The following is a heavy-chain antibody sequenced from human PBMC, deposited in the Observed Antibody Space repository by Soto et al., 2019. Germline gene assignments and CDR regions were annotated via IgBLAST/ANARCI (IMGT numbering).Heavy chain of an antibody. CDR2: ISGSGGST. CDR3: AKLAYCGGDCYSVGGWFAP. J-gene: IGHJ5*02. V-gene: IGHV3-23*01. D-gene: IGHD2-21*02. Sequence: EVQLLESGGGLVQPGGSLRLSCAASGFTFSSYAMSWVRQAPGKGLEWVSAISGSGGSTYYADSVKGRFTISRDNSKNTLYLQMNSLRAEDTAVYYCAKLAYCGGDCYSVGGWFAPWGQGTLVTVSS. CDR1: GFTFSSYA.